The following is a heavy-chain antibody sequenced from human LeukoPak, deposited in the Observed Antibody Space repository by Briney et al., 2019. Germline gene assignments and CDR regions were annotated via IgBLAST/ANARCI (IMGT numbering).Heavy chain of an antibody. J-gene: IGHJ6*03. D-gene: IGHD1-26*01. V-gene: IGHV3-33*06. Sequence: GGSLRLSCAASGFTFSSYGMHWVRQAPGKGLEWVAVIWYDGSNKYYADSVKGRFTISRDNSKNTLYLQLNSLRVEDTAVYYCAKNRGAGSHYYYHMNVWGKGTTVTVSS. CDR2: IWYDGSNK. CDR3: AKNRGAGSHYYYHMNV. CDR1: GFTFSSYG.